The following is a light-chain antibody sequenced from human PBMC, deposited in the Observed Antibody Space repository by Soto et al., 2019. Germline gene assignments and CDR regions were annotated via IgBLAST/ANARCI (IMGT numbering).Light chain of an antibody. CDR2: EVS. J-gene: IGLJ1*01. V-gene: IGLV2-14*01. CDR3: SSYTSSSNYV. Sequence: QSAQAHPASVSSSPGHSITMSCSGTSSDVGHYNYVSWYQQHPGKAPKLVIYEVSNRPSGVSSRFSGSKSGNTASLTISGLQAEEEADYYCSSYTSSSNYVFGTGTKVTVL. CDR1: SSDVGHYNY.